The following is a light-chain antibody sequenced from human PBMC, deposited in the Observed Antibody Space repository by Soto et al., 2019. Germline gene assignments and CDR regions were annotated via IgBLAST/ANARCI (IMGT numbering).Light chain of an antibody. CDR3: QQYGSTPVT. CDR2: GSS. Sequence: EIVLTQSPATLSVSPGDGATLSCRATETISTNLAWFQRKPGQPPRLLIYGSSTRATGVPDRFSGSGSGTDFTLTINRLEPEDFAVYYCQQYGSTPVTFGQGTKVDIK. V-gene: IGKV3-20*01. CDR1: ETISTN. J-gene: IGKJ1*01.